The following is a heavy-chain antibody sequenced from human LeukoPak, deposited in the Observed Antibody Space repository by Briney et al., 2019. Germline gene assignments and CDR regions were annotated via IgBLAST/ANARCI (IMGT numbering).Heavy chain of an antibody. D-gene: IGHD3-9*01. J-gene: IGHJ2*01. V-gene: IGHV1-69*13. CDR3: ARGGPAGDILTGGFPL. CDR1: GGTFSSYA. CDR2: IIPIFGTA. Sequence: GASVKVSCKASGGTFSSYAISWVRQAPGQGLEWMGGIIPIFGTANYAQKFQGRVTITADESTSTAYMELSSLRSEDTAVYYCARGGPAGDILTGGFPLWGRGTLVTVSS.